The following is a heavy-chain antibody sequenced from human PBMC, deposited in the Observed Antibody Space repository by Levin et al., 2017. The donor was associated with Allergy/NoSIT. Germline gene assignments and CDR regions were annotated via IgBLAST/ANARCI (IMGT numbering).Heavy chain of an antibody. CDR2: INYRGST. V-gene: IGHV4-61*01. CDR1: GGSVSSGTYY. J-gene: IGHJ6*02. Sequence: SQTLSLTSTVSGGSVSSGTYYWSWIRQPPGKGLEWIGYINYRGSTKYNPSLKSRVTISVDTSKNEFSLKLSSVTAADTAVYYCARNRIVVAGGNDYYYGMDVWGQGTTVTVSS. D-gene: IGHD6-19*01. CDR3: ARNRIVVAGGNDYYYGMDV.